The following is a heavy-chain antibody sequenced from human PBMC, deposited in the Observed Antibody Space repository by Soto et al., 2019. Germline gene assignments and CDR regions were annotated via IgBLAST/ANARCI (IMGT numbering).Heavy chain of an antibody. Sequence: GGSLRLSCAASGFTFSSYSMNWVRQAPGKGLEWVSSISSSSSYIYYAESVKGRFTISRDNAKNSLYLQMNSLRAEDTAVYYCARGSPDILTGYYASYYMDVWGKGTTVTVSS. CDR1: GFTFSSYS. V-gene: IGHV3-21*01. CDR2: ISSSSSYI. D-gene: IGHD3-9*01. CDR3: ARGSPDILTGYYASYYMDV. J-gene: IGHJ6*03.